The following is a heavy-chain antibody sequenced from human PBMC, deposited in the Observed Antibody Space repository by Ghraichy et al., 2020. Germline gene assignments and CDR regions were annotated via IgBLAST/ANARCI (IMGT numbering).Heavy chain of an antibody. Sequence: ASVKVSCKASGYTFTGYYMHWVRQAPGQGLEWMGWINPNSGGTNYAQKFQGRVTMTRDTSISTAYMELSRLRSDDTAVYYCARDDGQQQLPLAFDIWGQGTMVTVSS. D-gene: IGHD6-13*01. CDR3: ARDDGQQQLPLAFDI. CDR1: GYTFTGYY. V-gene: IGHV1-2*02. J-gene: IGHJ3*02. CDR2: INPNSGGT.